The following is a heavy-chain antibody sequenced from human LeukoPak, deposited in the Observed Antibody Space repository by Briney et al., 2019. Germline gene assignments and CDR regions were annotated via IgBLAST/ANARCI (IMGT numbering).Heavy chain of an antibody. CDR1: GYTFTSYG. Sequence: GASVKVSCKASGYTFTSYGISWVRQAPGQGLEWMGWISAYNGNTNYAQKLQGRVTMTTDTSTSTAYMELRSLRSDDTAVYYCARGSGHYYDSSTLMDVWGKGTTVTVSS. CDR2: ISAYNGNT. CDR3: ARGSGHYYDSSTLMDV. D-gene: IGHD3-22*01. J-gene: IGHJ6*03. V-gene: IGHV1-18*01.